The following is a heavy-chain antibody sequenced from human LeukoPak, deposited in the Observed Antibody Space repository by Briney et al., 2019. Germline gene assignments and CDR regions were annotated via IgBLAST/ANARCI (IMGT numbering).Heavy chain of an antibody. CDR2: IKEDGSEK. Sequence: PGGSRRLSCAASGLTFSSYAMSWVRQAPGKGLEWVANIKEDGSEKYYVDSVKGRFTISRDNAKNSLYLQMNSLRAEDTAVYYCARTIRGYWGQGTLVTVSS. V-gene: IGHV3-7*01. D-gene: IGHD3-10*01. CDR1: GLTFSSYA. J-gene: IGHJ4*02. CDR3: ARTIRGY.